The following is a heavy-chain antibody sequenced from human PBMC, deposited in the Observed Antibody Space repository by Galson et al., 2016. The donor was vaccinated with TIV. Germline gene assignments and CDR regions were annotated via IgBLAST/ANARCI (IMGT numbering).Heavy chain of an antibody. CDR1: GYTFTDYY. CDR2: INPDSGAT. D-gene: IGHD2-21*02. V-gene: IGHV1-2*02. J-gene: IGHJ3*02. Sequence: SVKVSCKASGYTFTDYYMHWVRQAPGQGLGWMGWINPDSGATEYAQKFQGRVTMTRDTSIGTAYMALGRLRSDDTAVYFCARVRLTCGSACSQAFDIWGQGTMVAVSS. CDR3: ARVRLTCGSACSQAFDI.